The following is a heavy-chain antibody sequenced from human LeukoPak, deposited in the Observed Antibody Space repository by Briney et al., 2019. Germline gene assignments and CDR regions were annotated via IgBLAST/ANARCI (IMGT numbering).Heavy chain of an antibody. D-gene: IGHD2-8*01. V-gene: IGHV4-34*01. Sequence: PSETLSLTCAVYGGSFSGYYWSWIRQPPGKGLEWIGEINHSGSTNYNPSLKSRVTISVDTSKNQFSLKLSSVTAADTAVYYCARGRSGLRENFDYWGQGTLVTVSS. CDR3: ARGRSGLRENFDY. CDR2: INHSGST. CDR1: GGSFSGYY. J-gene: IGHJ4*02.